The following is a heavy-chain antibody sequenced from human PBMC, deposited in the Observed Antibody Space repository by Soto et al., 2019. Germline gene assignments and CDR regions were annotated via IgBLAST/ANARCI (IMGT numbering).Heavy chain of an antibody. CDR3: AGYANNGFYFVS. Sequence: ASVKVSCKASGYTFTSYGISWVRQAPGQGYERMGIINPSGGSTTYAQKFQGRVTMTRDTSTTTVYMELSSLKFEDTALYFCAGYANNGFYFVSWGQGPLVSVSS. CDR2: INPSGGST. D-gene: IGHD2-2*01. V-gene: IGHV1-46*01. J-gene: IGHJ4*02. CDR1: GYTFTSYG.